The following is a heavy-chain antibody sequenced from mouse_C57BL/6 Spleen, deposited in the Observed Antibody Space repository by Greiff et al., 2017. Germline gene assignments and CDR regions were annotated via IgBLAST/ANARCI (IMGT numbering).Heavy chain of an antibody. Sequence: EVKLMESGGGLVKPGGSLKLSCAASGFTFSDSGMHWVRQAPEKGLEWVAYIRSGSSTIYYADTVKGRFTISRDNAKNTLFLQMTSLRSEDTAMYYCARPSNSAWFAYWGQGTLVTVSA. D-gene: IGHD2-5*01. CDR2: IRSGSSTI. V-gene: IGHV5-17*01. J-gene: IGHJ3*01. CDR1: GFTFSDSG. CDR3: ARPSNSAWFAY.